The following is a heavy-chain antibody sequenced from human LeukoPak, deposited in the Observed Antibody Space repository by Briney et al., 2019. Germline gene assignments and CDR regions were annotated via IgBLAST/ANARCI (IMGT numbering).Heavy chain of an antibody. J-gene: IGHJ4*02. V-gene: IGHV1-2*02. CDR2: INPTSGGA. Sequence: GASVEVSCKAPGHTFTGYYMHWVRQAPGQGLEWMGWINPTSGGANYAQKFQGRVTMTRDTSISTGYMELSRLTSDDTAVYYCARAISGTIFGSGQQLVYYFDYWGQGTLVTVSS. CDR1: GHTFTGYY. D-gene: IGHD6-13*01. CDR3: ARAISGTIFGSGQQLVYYFDY.